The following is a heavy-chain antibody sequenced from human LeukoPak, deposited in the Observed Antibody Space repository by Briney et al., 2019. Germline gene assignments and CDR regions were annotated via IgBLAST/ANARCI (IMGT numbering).Heavy chain of an antibody. V-gene: IGHV1-18*01. J-gene: IGHJ6*03. Sequence: ASVKVSCKASGYTFTSYGISWVRQAPGQGLEWMGWISAYNGNTNYAQKLQGRVTMTTDTSTSTAYMELRSLRSDDTAVYYCAREKKISGFDWLLEHPYYMDVWGKGTTVTVSS. CDR2: ISAYNGNT. D-gene: IGHD3-9*01. CDR3: AREKKISGFDWLLEHPYYMDV. CDR1: GYTFTSYG.